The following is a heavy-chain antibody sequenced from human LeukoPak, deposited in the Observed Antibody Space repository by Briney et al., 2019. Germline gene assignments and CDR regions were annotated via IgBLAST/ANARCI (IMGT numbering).Heavy chain of an antibody. V-gene: IGHV4-4*07. CDR2: ILTNGNT. Sequence: SETLSLTCTVSGGSINGYFWSWMRQPAGKGLEWIGRILTNGNTDYNPSLNSRVTMSMDTSRNQFSLKLSSVTAADTAVYYCARLIPAASAGDAFDIWGQGTMVTVSS. J-gene: IGHJ3*02. D-gene: IGHD2-2*01. CDR3: ARLIPAASAGDAFDI. CDR1: GGSINGYF.